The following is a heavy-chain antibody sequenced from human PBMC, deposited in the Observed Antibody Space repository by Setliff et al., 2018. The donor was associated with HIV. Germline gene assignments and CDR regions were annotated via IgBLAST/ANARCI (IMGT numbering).Heavy chain of an antibody. D-gene: IGHD3-22*01. CDR1: GYTFTGYY. J-gene: IGHJ6*03. CDR3: PRDTQYFDRRDYYFYIDV. Sequence: ASVKVSCQASGYTFTGYYMHWVRQAPGQGLAGMGWINPNSGGTNYAQRFQGRVTITADKSTSTAYMELSSLTSEDTAVYYCPRDTQYFDRRDYYFYIDVWGKGTTVTVSS. V-gene: IGHV1-2*02. CDR2: INPNSGGT.